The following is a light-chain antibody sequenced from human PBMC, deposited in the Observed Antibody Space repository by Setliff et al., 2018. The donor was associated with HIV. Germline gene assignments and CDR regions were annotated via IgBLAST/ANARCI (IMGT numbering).Light chain of an antibody. CDR2: DVS. J-gene: IGLJ2*01. CDR1: SSDVGAYKY. Sequence: QSVLTQPASVSGSPGQSITISCTGTSSDVGAYKYVPWYQQHPGKAPKLMIYDVSNRPSGVSNRFSGSKSGNTASLTISGLQAEDEADYYCSSYTRSSTLFGGGTKVTVL. V-gene: IGLV2-14*03. CDR3: SSYTRSSTL.